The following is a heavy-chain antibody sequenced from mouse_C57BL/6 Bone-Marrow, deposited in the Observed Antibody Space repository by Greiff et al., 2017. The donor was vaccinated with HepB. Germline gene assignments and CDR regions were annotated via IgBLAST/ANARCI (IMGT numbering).Heavy chain of an antibody. CDR3: ARHRLGRCDY. Sequence: EVHLVESGGGLVQPGGSLKLSCAASGFTFSDYGMAWVRQAPRKGPAWVAFISNLAYSIYYADTVTGRFTISRENAKNTLYLEMSSLRSEDTAMYYCARHRLGRCDYWGQGTTLT. J-gene: IGHJ2*01. CDR1: GFTFSDYG. V-gene: IGHV5-15*01. D-gene: IGHD4-1*01. CDR2: ISNLAYSI.